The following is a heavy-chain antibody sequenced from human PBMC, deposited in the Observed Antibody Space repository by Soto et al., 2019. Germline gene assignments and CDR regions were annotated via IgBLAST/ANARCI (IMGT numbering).Heavy chain of an antibody. CDR3: ARGYSSGWYDAFDI. CDR2: INPSGGST. Sequence: GASVKVSCKASGYTFTIYYMHGVRQAPVQGLEWMGIINPSGGSTSYAQKSQGRVTMTRDTSTSTVYMELSSLRSEDTAVYYCARGYSSGWYDAFDIWGQGTMVTVSS. J-gene: IGHJ3*02. CDR1: GYTFTIYY. V-gene: IGHV1-46*01. D-gene: IGHD6-19*01.